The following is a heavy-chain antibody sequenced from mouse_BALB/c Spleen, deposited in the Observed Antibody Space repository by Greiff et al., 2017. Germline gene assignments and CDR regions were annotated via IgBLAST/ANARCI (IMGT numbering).Heavy chain of an antibody. V-gene: IGHV1-87*01. J-gene: IGHJ2*01. D-gene: IGHD2-14*01. CDR3: ARSYYRYDRDYFDY. Sequence: VQLQQSGAELARPGASVKLSCKASGYTFTSYWMQWVKQRPGQGLEWIGAIYPGDGDTRYTQKFKGKATLTADKSSSTAYMQLSSLASEDSAVYYCARSYYRYDRDYFDYWGQGTTLTVSS. CDR1: GYTFTSYW. CDR2: IYPGDGDT.